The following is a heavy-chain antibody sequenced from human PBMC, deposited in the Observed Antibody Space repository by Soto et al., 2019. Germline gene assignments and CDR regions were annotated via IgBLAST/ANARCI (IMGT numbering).Heavy chain of an antibody. Sequence: QVQVVESGGGVVQPGRSLRLSCVASGFSFSNYGMHWVRQAPGKGLEWVAIISYDGSNKYYADSVKGRFTISRDNSKNRVYLQMNSLRAEDTAVYYCAKDSSSSWFSHIEYWGLGTLVTVSS. CDR1: GFSFSNYG. CDR3: AKDSSSSWFSHIEY. CDR2: ISYDGSNK. J-gene: IGHJ4*02. D-gene: IGHD6-13*01. V-gene: IGHV3-30*18.